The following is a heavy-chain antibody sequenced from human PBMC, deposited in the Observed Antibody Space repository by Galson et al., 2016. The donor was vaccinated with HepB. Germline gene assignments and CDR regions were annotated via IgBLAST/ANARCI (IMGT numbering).Heavy chain of an antibody. CDR2: IYPGDSDT. Sequence: QSGAEVKQPGESLKISCKTSGHNFNIYWIAWVRQMPGTGPEWMGIIYPGDSDTRSSPSFKGQVTISAYKSISTAYLQWSSLKASDTAMFYCARVFWPPHRDRYYYGMDVWGQGTTVTVSS. V-gene: IGHV5-51*01. D-gene: IGHD3-3*01. CDR1: GHNFNIYW. CDR3: ARVFWPPHRDRYYYGMDV. J-gene: IGHJ6*02.